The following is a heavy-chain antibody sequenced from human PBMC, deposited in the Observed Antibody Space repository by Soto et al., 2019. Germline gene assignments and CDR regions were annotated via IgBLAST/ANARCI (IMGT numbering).Heavy chain of an antibody. CDR3: AKDLGISSSGTTRGYFDY. CDR2: ISGSGGST. D-gene: IGHD1-7*01. V-gene: IGHV3-23*01. J-gene: IGHJ4*02. Sequence: GGSLRLSCAASGFTFSSYAMSWVRQAPGKGLEWVSAISGSGGSTYYADSVKGRFTISRDNSKNTLYLQMNSLRAEDTAVYYCAKDLGISSSGTTRGYFDYWGQGTLVTVSS. CDR1: GFTFSSYA.